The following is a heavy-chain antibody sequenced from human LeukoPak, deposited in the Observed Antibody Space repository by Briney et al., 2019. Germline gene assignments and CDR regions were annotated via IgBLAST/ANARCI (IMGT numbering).Heavy chain of an antibody. D-gene: IGHD6-13*01. CDR1: GYTFTSYD. V-gene: IGHV1-8*01. J-gene: IGHJ3*02. CDR2: MNPNSGNT. Sequence: ASVKVSCKASGYTFTSYDINWVRQATGQGLEWMGWMNPNSGNTGYAQRFQGRVTMTRNTSISTAYMELSSLRSEDTAVYYCARELTAADDAFDIWGQGTMVTVS. CDR3: ARELTAADDAFDI.